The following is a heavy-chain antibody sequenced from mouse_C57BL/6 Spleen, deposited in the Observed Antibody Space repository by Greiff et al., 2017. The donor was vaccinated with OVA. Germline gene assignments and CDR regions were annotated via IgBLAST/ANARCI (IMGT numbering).Heavy chain of an antibody. D-gene: IGHD1-1*01. Sequence: QVQLKQSGPELVKPGASVKISCKASGYAFSSSWMNWVKQRPGQGLEWIGRIYPGDGDTNYNGKFKGKATLTADKSSSTAYMQLSSLTSEDSSVYFCARNYGSSYDGYFDVWGTGTTVTVSS. V-gene: IGHV1-82*01. J-gene: IGHJ1*03. CDR2: IYPGDGDT. CDR3: ARNYGSSYDGYFDV. CDR1: GYAFSSSW.